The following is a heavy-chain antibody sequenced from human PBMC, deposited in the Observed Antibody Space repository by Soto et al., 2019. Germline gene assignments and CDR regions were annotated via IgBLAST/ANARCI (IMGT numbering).Heavy chain of an antibody. D-gene: IGHD6-13*01. J-gene: IGHJ5*02. CDR2: IYYSGST. V-gene: IGHV4-39*01. Sequence: QLQLQESGPGLVKPSETLSLTCTVSGGSISSSSYYWGWIRQPPGKGLEWIGSIYYSGSTYYNPSLKSRVTLSVDTSKYQFSLKLSSVTAADTAVYYCASAYIAATNWFDPWGQGTLVTVSS. CDR3: ASAYIAATNWFDP. CDR1: GGSISSSSYY.